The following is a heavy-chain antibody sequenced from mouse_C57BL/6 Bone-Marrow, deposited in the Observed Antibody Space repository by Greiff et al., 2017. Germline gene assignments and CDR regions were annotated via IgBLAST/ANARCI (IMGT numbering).Heavy chain of an antibody. CDR3: ARSRSTMFRKGFDY. D-gene: IGHD2-2*01. J-gene: IGHJ2*01. CDR2: IYPGDGDT. CDR1: GYAFSSSW. V-gene: IGHV1-82*01. Sequence: VQLVESGPELVKPGASVKISCKASGYAFSSSWMNWVKQRPGKGLEWIGRIYPGDGDTNYNGKFKGKATLTADKSSSTAYMQLSSLTSEDSAVYFCARSRSTMFRKGFDYWGQGTTLTVSS.